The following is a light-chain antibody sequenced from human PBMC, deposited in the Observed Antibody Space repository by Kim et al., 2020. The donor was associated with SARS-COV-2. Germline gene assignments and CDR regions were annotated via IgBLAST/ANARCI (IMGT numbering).Light chain of an antibody. CDR2: NNN. V-gene: IGLV1-44*01. Sequence: GQRVTISCSGSDTNIGVNTVNWFQQLPRTAPKLLIYNNNQRPSGVTDRFSGSKSGTSASLAISGLQSEDESDYYCAAWDDSLNVIVFGGGTQLTVL. J-gene: IGLJ2*01. CDR1: DTNIGVNT. CDR3: AAWDDSLNVIV.